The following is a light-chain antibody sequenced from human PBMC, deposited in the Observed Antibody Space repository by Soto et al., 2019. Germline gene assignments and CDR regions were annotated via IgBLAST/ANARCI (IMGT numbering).Light chain of an antibody. V-gene: IGKV3D-15*01. J-gene: IGKJ4*01. CDR2: ESS. Sequence: IVLTQSPATLSLSPGERATLSCRARQSVDNYLDWYQQKPGQAPRLLIYESSNRATGIPARFSGSGSGTEFTLTISSLQSEDFAVYYCQQYDNWPLTFGGGTKVDIK. CDR1: QSVDNY. CDR3: QQYDNWPLT.